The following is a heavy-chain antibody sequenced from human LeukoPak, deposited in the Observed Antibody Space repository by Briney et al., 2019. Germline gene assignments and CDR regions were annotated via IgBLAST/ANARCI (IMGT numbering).Heavy chain of an antibody. D-gene: IGHD6-6*01. Sequence: GGSLRLSCAASGCTFDDYAMHWVRQVPGKGLEWVSGISWNSGNIEYADSVKGRFTISRDNAKKSLFLQVNSLRAEDTALYYCARDPSYSSSSPYFDYWGQGVLVTVSS. CDR3: ARDPSYSSSSPYFDY. CDR2: ISWNSGNI. J-gene: IGHJ4*02. V-gene: IGHV3-9*01. CDR1: GCTFDDYA.